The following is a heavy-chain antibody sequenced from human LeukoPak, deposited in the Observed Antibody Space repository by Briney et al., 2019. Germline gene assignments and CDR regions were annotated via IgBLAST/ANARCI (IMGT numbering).Heavy chain of an antibody. CDR1: GFTFSTYA. CDR2: ISADGDST. CDR3: AKRPDCTATKCFRFEY. Sequence: GGSLRLSCAASGFTFSTYAMSWVRQAPGQGLEWVSSISADGDSTYYADSVKGRFTISRDNSKSMLYLQMHSLRADDTAVYYCAKRPDCTATKCFRFEYWGQGTLVGVSS. J-gene: IGHJ4*02. V-gene: IGHV3-23*01. D-gene: IGHD2-21*01.